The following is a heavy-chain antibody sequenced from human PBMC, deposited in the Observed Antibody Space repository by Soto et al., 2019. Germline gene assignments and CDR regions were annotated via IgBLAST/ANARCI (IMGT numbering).Heavy chain of an antibody. CDR1: GGTFSSYT. Sequence: SVKVSCKASGGTFSSYTISWVRQAPGQGLEWMGRIIPILGIANYAQKFQGRVTITADKSTSTAYMELSSLRSEDTAVYYCARSLRFLEWLPFDYWGQGTLVTVSS. J-gene: IGHJ4*02. D-gene: IGHD3-3*01. CDR3: ARSLRFLEWLPFDY. V-gene: IGHV1-69*02. CDR2: IIPILGIA.